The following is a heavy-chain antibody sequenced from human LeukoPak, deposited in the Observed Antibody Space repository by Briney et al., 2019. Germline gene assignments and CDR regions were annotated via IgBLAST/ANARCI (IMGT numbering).Heavy chain of an antibody. CDR2: ISSGGSYI. CDR1: GFTFSTYS. D-gene: IGHD5-12*01. J-gene: IGHJ3*02. Sequence: PGGSLRLSCAASGFTFSTYSMNWVRRAPGTGLEWVSSISSGGSYIYYADSVKGRFTISRDNAKNSLYLQMNSLRAEDTAVYYCATSIVATDAFDIWGQGTVVTVSS. CDR3: ATSIVATDAFDI. V-gene: IGHV3-21*01.